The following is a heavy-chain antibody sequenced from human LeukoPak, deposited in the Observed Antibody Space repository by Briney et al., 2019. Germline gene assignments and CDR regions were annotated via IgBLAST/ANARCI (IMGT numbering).Heavy chain of an antibody. CDR2: ISGYNGKT. CDR3: ARSGLGSGWSYSDY. CDR1: GYTFTKYG. Sequence: ASVKVSCKASGYTFTKYGFNWVRQAPGQGLEWMGWISGYNGKTDYAQKFQGRVTMTTDTSTTTAYIEVRSLRSDDTAVYYCARSGLGSGWSYSDYWGQGTLVTVSS. J-gene: IGHJ4*02. V-gene: IGHV1-18*01. D-gene: IGHD6-19*01.